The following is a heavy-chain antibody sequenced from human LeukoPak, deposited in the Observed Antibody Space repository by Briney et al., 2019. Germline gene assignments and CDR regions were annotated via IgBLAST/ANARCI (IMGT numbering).Heavy chain of an antibody. Sequence: GASVKVSCKASGYTFTSYYMHWVRQAPGQGLEWMGVINPSAGGTNYAQKFQGRVTMTRDTSTSTVYMDLSSLRSEDTAAYYCARRDGSSLDYWGQGTLVTVSS. J-gene: IGHJ4*02. CDR2: INPSAGGT. V-gene: IGHV1-46*01. CDR3: ARRDGSSLDY. D-gene: IGHD6-6*01. CDR1: GYTFTSYY.